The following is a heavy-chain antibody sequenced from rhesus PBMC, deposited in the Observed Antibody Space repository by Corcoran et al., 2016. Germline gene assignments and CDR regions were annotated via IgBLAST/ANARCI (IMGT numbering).Heavy chain of an antibody. CDR2: IYGSSGST. D-gene: IGHD3-22*01. V-gene: IGHV4S7*01. CDR3: ASSTGVTDAFDF. J-gene: IGHJ3*01. Sequence: QVQLQESGPGLVKPSETPSLTCAVSGGSNSASYYWNWIRQPPGKGLGWIGNIYGSSGSTYYNPSLKSRVTISKDTSKNQFSLKLSSVTAADTAVYYCASSTGVTDAFDFWGQGLRVTVSS. CDR1: GGSNSASYY.